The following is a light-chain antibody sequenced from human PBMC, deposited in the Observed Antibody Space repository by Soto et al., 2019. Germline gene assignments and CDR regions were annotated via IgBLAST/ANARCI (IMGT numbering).Light chain of an antibody. V-gene: IGKV3-20*01. CDR1: QSINNRF. J-gene: IGKJ4*01. CDR2: GTS. Sequence: EIVLTQSPGTLSLSPGERATLSCRASQSINNRFLAWYQQKPGQAPRLLIHGTSSRATGIPDRFSGSGSGTDFTLTISRLEPEDFAVYYCQQYGGSPLTFGGGTKVDI. CDR3: QQYGGSPLT.